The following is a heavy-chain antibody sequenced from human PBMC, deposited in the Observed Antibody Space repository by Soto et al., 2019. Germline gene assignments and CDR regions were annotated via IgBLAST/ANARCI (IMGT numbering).Heavy chain of an antibody. CDR3: TTDLREEFLSFGESPLDY. J-gene: IGHJ4*02. CDR1: GFSFNKAW. D-gene: IGHD3-10*01. CDR2: IKSKTDGGTT. Sequence: PGASLGLSCTASGFSFNKAWMNWVRQAPGRGLEWVGRIKSKTDGGTTDYAAPVKGRFTISRDDSKTTLYLQMDSLKTDDTAMYYCTTDLREEFLSFGESPLDYWGRGTLVTVSS. V-gene: IGHV3-15*01.